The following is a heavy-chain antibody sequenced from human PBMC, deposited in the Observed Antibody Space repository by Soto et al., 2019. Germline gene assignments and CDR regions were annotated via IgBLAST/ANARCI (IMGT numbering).Heavy chain of an antibody. Sequence: SGGSLRLSCASSGFTFSSYGMHWVRQAPGKGLEWVAVIWYDGSNKYYADSVKGRFTISRDNSKNTLYLQMNSLRAEDTAVYYCAKMTGTTSSDYWGQGTLVTVSS. CDR3: AKMTGTTSSDY. D-gene: IGHD1-7*01. V-gene: IGHV3-30*02. CDR2: IWYDGSNK. J-gene: IGHJ4*02. CDR1: GFTFSSYG.